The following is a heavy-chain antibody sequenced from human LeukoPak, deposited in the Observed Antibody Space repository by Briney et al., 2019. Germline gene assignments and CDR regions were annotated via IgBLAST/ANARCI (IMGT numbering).Heavy chain of an antibody. CDR3: ARSGPTGYSSSWYLSARRIWFDP. J-gene: IGHJ5*02. CDR2: IYYSGST. V-gene: IGHV4-39*07. CDR1: GGSISSSSYY. D-gene: IGHD6-13*01. Sequence: SETLSLTCTVSGGSISSSSYYWGWIRQPPGKGLEWIGSIYYSGSTYYNPSLKSRVTISVDTSKNQFSLQLNSVTPEDTAVYYCARSGPTGYSSSWYLSARRIWFDPWGQGTLVTVSS.